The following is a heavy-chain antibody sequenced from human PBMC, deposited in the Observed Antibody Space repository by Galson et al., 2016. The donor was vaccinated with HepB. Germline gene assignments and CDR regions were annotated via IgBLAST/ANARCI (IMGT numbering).Heavy chain of an antibody. J-gene: IGHJ4*02. CDR1: GVTISNYW. CDR2: ISASGGIT. Sequence: SLRLSCAVSGVTISNYWMNWVRQAPGKGLEWVSTISASGGITFYADSVKGRFTISRDNSKSTLYLQVNSLRAEDTAVYYCAKGSQTSGYYGSYYFDYWGQGTLVTVSS. CDR3: AKGSQTSGYYGSYYFDY. V-gene: IGHV3-23*01. D-gene: IGHD3-22*01.